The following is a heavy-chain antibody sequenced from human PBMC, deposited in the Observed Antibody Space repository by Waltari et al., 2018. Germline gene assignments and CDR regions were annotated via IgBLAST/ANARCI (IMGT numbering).Heavy chain of an antibody. J-gene: IGHJ6*02. V-gene: IGHV3-30*03. Sequence: QVQLVESGGGVVQPGRSLRLSCAASGFTFRSSGMHWVRQTPGRGLEWVAVISSDGSRKSYADSVKGRFSISRDNSKNSLSLEMNSLRPEDTAVYYCASCTGGNCYYYGFDVWGQGTTVTVSS. CDR1: GFTFRSSG. D-gene: IGHD2-8*02. CDR3: ASCTGGNCYYYGFDV. CDR2: ISSDGSRK.